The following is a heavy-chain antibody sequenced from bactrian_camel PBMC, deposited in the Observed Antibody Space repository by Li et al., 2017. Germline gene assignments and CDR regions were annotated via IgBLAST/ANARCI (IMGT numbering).Heavy chain of an antibody. CDR2: IAGDGRT. J-gene: IGHJ4*01. CDR1: RYMYSGAC. Sequence: VQLVESGGGSAQAGGSLSLACEASRYMYSGACMGWFRQAPGKEREGVAAIAGDGRTNYADSVKGRFTISRDGAKNIIALQMDSLKPEDTATYYCAADLVTDEPSLVEREYYYWGQGTQVTVS. CDR3: AADLVTDEPSLVEREYYY. V-gene: IGHV3S53*01. D-gene: IGHD1*01.